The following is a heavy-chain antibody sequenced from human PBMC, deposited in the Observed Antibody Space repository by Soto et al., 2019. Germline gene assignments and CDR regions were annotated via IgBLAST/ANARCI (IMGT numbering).Heavy chain of an antibody. Sequence: EVQLVESGGGLVQPGGSLRLSCAASGFTFTNSWMAWVRQAPGKGLEWVSNIKEDGSETYYVDSLRGRFAISRDNAKCSLFRQMTGLSADVTAGYFCAREARPEVLRDLLIRQRAKIWGGDPSRGIGHYSYGMDVWGQGTTVTVSS. CDR3: AREARPEVLRDLLIRQRAKIWGGDPSRGIGHYSYGMDV. CDR2: IKEDGSET. J-gene: IGHJ6*02. CDR1: GFTFTNSW. V-gene: IGHV3-7*03. D-gene: IGHD2-21*02.